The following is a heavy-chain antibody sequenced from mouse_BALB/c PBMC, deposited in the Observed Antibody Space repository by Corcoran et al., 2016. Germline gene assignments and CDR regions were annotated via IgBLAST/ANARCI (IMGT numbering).Heavy chain of an antibody. CDR3: ARSDGSSWFAY. CDR1: GYTFTNYG. CDR2: INTYTGEP. J-gene: IGHJ3*01. V-gene: IGHV9-3-1*01. Sequence: QIQLVQFGPELKKTGETVKISCKASGYTFTNYGMNWVKQAPGKGLKWMGWINTYTGEPTYADDFKGRFAFSLETSASTAYLQINNLKNEDTATYFCARSDGSSWFAYWGQGTLVTVSA. D-gene: IGHD1-1*01.